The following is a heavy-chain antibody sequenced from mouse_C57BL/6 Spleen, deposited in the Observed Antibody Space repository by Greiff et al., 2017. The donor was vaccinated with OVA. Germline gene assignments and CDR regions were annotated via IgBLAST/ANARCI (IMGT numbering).Heavy chain of an antibody. V-gene: IGHV2-2*01. Sequence: VKLMESGPGLVQPSQSLSITCTVSGFSLTSYGVHWVRQSPGKGLEWLGVIWSGGSTDYNAAFISRLSISKDNSKSQVFFKMNSLQADDTAIYYCARKGVRYYYAMDYWGQGTSVTVSS. J-gene: IGHJ4*01. D-gene: IGHD2-14*01. CDR3: ARKGVRYYYAMDY. CDR1: GFSLTSYG. CDR2: IWSGGST.